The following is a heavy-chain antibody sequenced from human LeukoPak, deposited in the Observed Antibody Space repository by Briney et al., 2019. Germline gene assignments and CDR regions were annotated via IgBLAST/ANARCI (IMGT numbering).Heavy chain of an antibody. D-gene: IGHD3-22*01. V-gene: IGHV3-21*04. CDR1: GFTFSSYS. CDR3: AKGSYYDSSGSFYFDY. Sequence: GGSLRLSCAASGFTFSSYSMNWVRQAPGKGLEWVSSISSSSSYIYYADSVKGRFTISRDNSKNTLYVQVNSLGTEDTAAYYCAKGSYYDSSGSFYFDYWGQGTLVTVSS. J-gene: IGHJ4*02. CDR2: ISSSSSYI.